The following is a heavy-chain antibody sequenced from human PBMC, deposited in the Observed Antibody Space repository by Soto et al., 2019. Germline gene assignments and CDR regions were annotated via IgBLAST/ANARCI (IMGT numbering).Heavy chain of an antibody. J-gene: IGHJ6*03. Sequence: LETLSLTCTVSGGSISSYYWSWIRQPPGKGLEWIGYIYYSGSTNYNPSLKSRVTISVDTSKNQFSLKLSSVTAADTAVYYCARGLGDIVVVPAAKGLYYMDVWGKGTTVTVSS. D-gene: IGHD2-2*01. CDR1: GGSISSYY. CDR2: IYYSGST. V-gene: IGHV4-59*01. CDR3: ARGLGDIVVVPAAKGLYYMDV.